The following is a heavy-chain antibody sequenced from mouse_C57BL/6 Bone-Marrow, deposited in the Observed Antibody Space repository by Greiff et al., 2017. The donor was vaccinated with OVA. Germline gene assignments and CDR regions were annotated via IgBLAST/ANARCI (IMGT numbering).Heavy chain of an antibody. CDR1: GFNIKDDY. Sequence: EVQRVESGAELVRPGASVKLSCTASGFNIKDDYMHWVKQRPEQGLEWIGWIDPENGDTEYASKFQGKATITADTSSNTAYLQLSSLTSEDTAVYYCTTGDGYYPWFAYWGQGTLVTVSA. D-gene: IGHD2-3*01. CDR2: IDPENGDT. CDR3: TTGDGYYPWFAY. V-gene: IGHV14-4*01. J-gene: IGHJ3*01.